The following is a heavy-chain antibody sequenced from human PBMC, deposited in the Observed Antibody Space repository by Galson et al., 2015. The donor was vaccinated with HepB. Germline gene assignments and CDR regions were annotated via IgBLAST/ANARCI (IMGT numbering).Heavy chain of an antibody. Sequence: SVKVSCKASGYSFNTYVISWVRQVPGQGLEWMGWISGYNGNTDYAQKLQGRVTMTTDTFTSTAYMELRGLRSDDTAVYYCAGGDYDSSGYPVEYFQHWGRGTLVTVSP. V-gene: IGHV1-18*01. J-gene: IGHJ1*01. CDR1: GYSFNTYV. D-gene: IGHD3-22*01. CDR2: ISGYNGNT. CDR3: AGGDYDSSGYPVEYFQH.